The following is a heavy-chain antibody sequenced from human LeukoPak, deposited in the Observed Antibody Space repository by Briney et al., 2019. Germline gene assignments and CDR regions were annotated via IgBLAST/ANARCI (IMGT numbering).Heavy chain of an antibody. D-gene: IGHD3-22*01. V-gene: IGHV4-59*01. CDR3: AREIKYYYDSSGYYTRQMDV. CDR1: GGSISSYY. Sequence: SETLSLTCTVSGGSISSYYWSWIRQPPGKGLEWIGYIYYSGSTNYNTSLKRRVTISVEKSKKKFSLKKSSVTAADTAVYYCAREIKYYYDSSGYYTRQMDVWGKGTTVTVSS. J-gene: IGHJ6*04. CDR2: IYYSGST.